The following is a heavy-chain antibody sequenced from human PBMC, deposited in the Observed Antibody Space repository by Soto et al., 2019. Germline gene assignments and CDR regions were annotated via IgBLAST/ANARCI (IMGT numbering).Heavy chain of an antibody. Sequence: VKVSCKASVGTFSSYAISWVRQAPGQGLEWMGGIIPIFGTANYAQKFQGRVTITADESTSTAYMELSSLRSEDTAVYYCARSEVVVMDYYYYGMDVWGQGTTVTVSS. CDR2: IIPIFGTA. CDR3: ARSEVVVMDYYYYGMDV. D-gene: IGHD3-22*01. J-gene: IGHJ6*02. CDR1: VGTFSSYA. V-gene: IGHV1-69*01.